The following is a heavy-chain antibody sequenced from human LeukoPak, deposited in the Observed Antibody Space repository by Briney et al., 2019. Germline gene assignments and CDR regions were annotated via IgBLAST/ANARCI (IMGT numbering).Heavy chain of an antibody. J-gene: IGHJ4*02. CDR2: IYSGGST. Sequence: GGSLRLSCAASGFTFSSYAMHWVRQAPGKGLEWVSVIYSGGSTYYADPVKGRFTISRDNSKNTLYLQMNSLRAEDTAVYYCAREPGPRSNWSWGQGTLVTVSS. V-gene: IGHV3-53*01. CDR1: GFTFSSYA. CDR3: AREPGPRSNWS. D-gene: IGHD5-24*01.